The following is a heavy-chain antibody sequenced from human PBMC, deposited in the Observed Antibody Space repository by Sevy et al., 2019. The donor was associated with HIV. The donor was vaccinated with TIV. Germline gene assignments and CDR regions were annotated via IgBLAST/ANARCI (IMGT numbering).Heavy chain of an antibody. J-gene: IGHJ3*02. Sequence: GGSLRLSCAASGFTFSNYAMHWVRQAPGKGLEWVAVVSYDGSNKYYADSVKGRFTISRDNSKYMVYLQMNSLRVEDTAVYYWARGIFGVEGGAFDIWGPGTMVTVSS. CDR3: ARGIFGVEGGAFDI. V-gene: IGHV3-30-3*01. CDR2: VSYDGSNK. CDR1: GFTFSNYA. D-gene: IGHD3-3*01.